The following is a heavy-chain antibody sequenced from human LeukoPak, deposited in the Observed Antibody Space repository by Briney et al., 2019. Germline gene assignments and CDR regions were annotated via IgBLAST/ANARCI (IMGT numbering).Heavy chain of an antibody. CDR2: IIPILGIA. Sequence: SVKVSCKASGGTFSSYAISWVRQAPGQGLEWMGRIIPILGIANYAQKFQGRVTMTRNTSISTAYMELSSLRSEDTAVYYCARDGSSSSYDYWGQGTLVTVSS. V-gene: IGHV1-69*04. CDR3: ARDGSSSSYDY. D-gene: IGHD6-13*01. CDR1: GGTFSSYA. J-gene: IGHJ4*02.